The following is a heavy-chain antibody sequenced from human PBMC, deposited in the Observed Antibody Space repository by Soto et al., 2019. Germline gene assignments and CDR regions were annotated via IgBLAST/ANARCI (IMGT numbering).Heavy chain of an antibody. J-gene: IGHJ4*02. Sequence: QVQLQESGPGLVKPSETLSLSCGVSGGSISQYYWRWIRQPAGKGLEWIGRIYSGGRTNYNPSLESRVTMSVDTSKNTFSLKLSSVTAADTAVYYCARGPGGFGDFSLDYWGQGTLVTVSS. CDR2: IYSGGRT. CDR3: ARGPGGFGDFSLDY. CDR1: GGSISQYY. V-gene: IGHV4-4*07. D-gene: IGHD3-10*01.